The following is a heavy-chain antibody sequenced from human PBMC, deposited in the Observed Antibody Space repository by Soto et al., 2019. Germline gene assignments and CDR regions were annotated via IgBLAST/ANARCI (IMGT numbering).Heavy chain of an antibody. V-gene: IGHV4-30-4*01. D-gene: IGHD4-4*01. Sequence: PSETLSLTCTVSGGSISSGDYYWSWIRQPPGKGLEWIGYIYYSGSTYYNPCLKSRVTISVDTSKNQFSLKLSSVTAADTAVYYCDRNRVTSPFYYHGMDVWGQGTTVTVSS. J-gene: IGHJ6*02. CDR1: GGSISSGDYY. CDR3: DRNRVTSPFYYHGMDV. CDR2: IYYSGST.